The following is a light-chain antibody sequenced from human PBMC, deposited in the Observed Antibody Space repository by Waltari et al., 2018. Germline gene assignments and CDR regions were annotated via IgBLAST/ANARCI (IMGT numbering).Light chain of an antibody. CDR3: QQAKTFPLT. CDR1: QGISTW. J-gene: IGKJ4*01. CDR2: SAS. V-gene: IGKV1-12*01. Sequence: DTQMTQSPSAVSASVGDRLTITCRASQGISTWLAWYQQKPGKAPKLLIYSASRLQNGVPSRFSGSGYGTDFTLTISSLQPEDFAAYYCQQAKTFPLTFGGGTKVEIK.